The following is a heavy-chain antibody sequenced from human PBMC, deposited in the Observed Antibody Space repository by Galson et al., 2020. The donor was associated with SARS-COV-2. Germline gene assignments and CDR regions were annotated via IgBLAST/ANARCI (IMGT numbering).Heavy chain of an antibody. V-gene: IGHV3-21*01. CDR3: AGVGGMATTATNYYYYGLDG. CDR1: GFPFSSYS. CDR2: ISAGSSYI. J-gene: IGHJ6*02. D-gene: IGHD1-26*01. Sequence: GGSLRLSCAASGFPFSSYSMNWVRQAPGKGLEWVSSISAGSSYIYYADSVKGRFTISRDNAKNSLYLQMNSLRADDTAVYYCAGVGGMATTATNYYYYGLDGGGPGTTVTVSS.